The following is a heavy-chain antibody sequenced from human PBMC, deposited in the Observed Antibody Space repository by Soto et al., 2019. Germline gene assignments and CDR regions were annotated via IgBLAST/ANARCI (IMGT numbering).Heavy chain of an antibody. J-gene: IGHJ5*02. D-gene: IGHD6-13*01. CDR3: ARSGHPGYTSSWYLYWFDP. V-gene: IGHV5-10-1*01. Sequence: PGESLKISCKGSGYSFTSYWISWVRQMPGKGLEWMGRIDPSDSYTNYSPSFQGHVTISADKSISTAYLQWSSLKASDTAMYYCARSGHPGYTSSWYLYWFDPWGQGTLVTVYS. CDR1: GYSFTSYW. CDR2: IDPSDSYT.